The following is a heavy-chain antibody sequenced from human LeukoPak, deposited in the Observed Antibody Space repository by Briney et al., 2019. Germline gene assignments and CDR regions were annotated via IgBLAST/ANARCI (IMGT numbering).Heavy chain of an antibody. D-gene: IGHD4-23*01. Sequence: ASLKVSCKASGYTFTGYYMHRVRQAPGQGLEWMGWINPNSGGTNYAQKFQGRVTMTRDTSISTAYMELSRLRSDDTAVYYCARGGYGGNFLDYWGQGTLVTVSS. J-gene: IGHJ4*02. CDR3: ARGGYGGNFLDY. V-gene: IGHV1-2*02. CDR1: GYTFTGYY. CDR2: INPNSGGT.